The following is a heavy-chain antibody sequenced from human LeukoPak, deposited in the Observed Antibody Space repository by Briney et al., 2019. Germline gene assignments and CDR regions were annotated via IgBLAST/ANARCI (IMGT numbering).Heavy chain of an antibody. V-gene: IGHV3-30*04. J-gene: IGHJ5*02. CDR1: GFIFSNYA. D-gene: IGHD6-13*01. Sequence: GGSLRLSCAASGFIFSNYAMHWVRQAPGKGLEWVAVISYDGSNKYYADSVKGRFTISRDNSKNTLYLQMNSLRAEDTAVYYCAKEVSSSWYMGYNWFDPWGQGTLVTVSS. CDR3: AKEVSSSWYMGYNWFDP. CDR2: ISYDGSNK.